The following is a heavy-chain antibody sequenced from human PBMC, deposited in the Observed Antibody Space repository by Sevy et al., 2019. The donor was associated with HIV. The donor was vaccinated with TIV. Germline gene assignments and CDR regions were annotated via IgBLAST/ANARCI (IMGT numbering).Heavy chain of an antibody. Sequence: GGSLRLSCTASEFTFSSHAVSWVRQAPGKGLEWVSAISGNGENTHYALSVRGRFTISRDNFKNTLYLQMNSLRDEDTALYYCARDGRGISAFDIWGQGTMVTVSS. CDR2: ISGNGENT. CDR3: ARDGRGISAFDI. CDR1: EFTFSSHA. J-gene: IGHJ3*02. V-gene: IGHV3-23*01. D-gene: IGHD3-3*02.